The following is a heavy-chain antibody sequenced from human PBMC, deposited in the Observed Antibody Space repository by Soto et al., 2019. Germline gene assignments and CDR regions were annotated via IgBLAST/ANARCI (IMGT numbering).Heavy chain of an antibody. CDR2: INPGGGRT. D-gene: IGHD2-21*02. CDR1: GYTFTSYY. V-gene: IGHV1-46*01. Sequence: GASVKVSCKASGYTFTSYYIHWVRQAPVQGLEGVAMINPGGGRTKNAQMFQGRVTLTRDTSTGTVDMELSSLTSADTAVYYCARGPSCGGDCYLFDYWGQGSLVTVSS. J-gene: IGHJ4*02. CDR3: ARGPSCGGDCYLFDY.